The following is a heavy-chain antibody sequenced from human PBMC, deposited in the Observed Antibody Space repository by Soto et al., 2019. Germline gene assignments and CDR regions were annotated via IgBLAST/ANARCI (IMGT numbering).Heavy chain of an antibody. CDR3: ARDPPPPDY. V-gene: IGHV1-18*01. CDR1: GYTFASYA. CDR2: ISAYNGNT. Sequence: ASVKVSCKASGYTFASYAISWMRQAPGQGLEWMGWISAYNGNTNYAQKLQGRVTMTTDTSTSTAYMELRSLRSDDTDVHYCARDPPPPDYWGQGTLVTVSS. J-gene: IGHJ4*02.